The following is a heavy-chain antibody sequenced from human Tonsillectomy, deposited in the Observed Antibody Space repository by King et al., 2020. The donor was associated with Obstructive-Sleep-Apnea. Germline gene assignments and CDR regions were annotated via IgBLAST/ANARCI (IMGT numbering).Heavy chain of an antibody. CDR2: ISYSGST. V-gene: IGHV4-59*01. CDR3: ARDSSIFYYFDY. D-gene: IGHD6-6*01. J-gene: IGHJ4*02. Sequence: QLQESGPGLVKPSETLSLTCTVSGGSISSSYWSWFRQPPGKGLEWVGYISYSGSTKYNPSLKSPVTISVDTSKNQFSLKLSSVTAADTGVYYCARDSSIFYYFDYWGQGTLVTVSS. CDR1: GGSISSSY.